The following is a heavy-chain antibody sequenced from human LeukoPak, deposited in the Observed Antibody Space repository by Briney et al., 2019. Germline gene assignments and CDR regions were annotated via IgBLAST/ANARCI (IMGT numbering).Heavy chain of an antibody. D-gene: IGHD4-17*01. Sequence: GGSLRLSCVASGFTISSYAINWVRQAPGKGLEWVSGTSGSGGRTYYADSVKGRFTISRENSKNTLYLQMNSLRAEDTAVYYCAKVRLYGDYPEIDYWGQGTLVAVSS. J-gene: IGHJ4*02. CDR1: GFTISSYA. CDR2: TSGSGGRT. V-gene: IGHV3-23*01. CDR3: AKVRLYGDYPEIDY.